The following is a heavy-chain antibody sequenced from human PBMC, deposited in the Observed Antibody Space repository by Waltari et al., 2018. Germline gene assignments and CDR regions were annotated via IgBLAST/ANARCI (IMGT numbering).Heavy chain of an antibody. Sequence: QVQLQESGPGLVKPSETLSLTCTVSGDSINNHHWAWIRQPPGKGLEWIGYAYYTGRTNYTPSPRSHLTLPVETSKTKSPWTLNPVPPAKTAVYYCPRALGGFNHFDWFLSIWGPGTMVTVSS. J-gene: IGHJ3*02. CDR2: AYYTGRT. V-gene: IGHV4-59*11. CDR1: GDSINNHH. D-gene: IGHD3-9*01. CDR3: PRALGGFNHFDWFLSI.